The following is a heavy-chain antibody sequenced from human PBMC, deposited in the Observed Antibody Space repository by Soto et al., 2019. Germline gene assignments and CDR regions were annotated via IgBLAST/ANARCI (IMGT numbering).Heavy chain of an antibody. CDR2: ISGSGSNT. Sequence: QPWWSLRLSCAASVFTFSTYAMNWLRQAPGRELEWVPSISGSGSNTYYADSVKGRFTISRDNSKNTLSLQMSSLRAEDTAVYYCAKAAHIYLFDPWGHGALVTVSS. CDR3: AKAAHIYLFDP. J-gene: IGHJ5*02. CDR1: VFTFSTYA. V-gene: IGHV3-23*01. D-gene: IGHD2-21*01.